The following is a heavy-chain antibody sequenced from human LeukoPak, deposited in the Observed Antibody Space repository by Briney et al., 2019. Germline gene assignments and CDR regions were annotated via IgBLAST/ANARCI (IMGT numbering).Heavy chain of an antibody. D-gene: IGHD3-10*01. J-gene: IGHJ4*02. V-gene: IGHV4-59*08. CDR1: GGSISSYY. CDR2: ISYSGST. CDR3: ARSSEWFGELGGVDY. Sequence: SETLSLTCTVSGGSISSYYWTWTRQPPGKGLEWIGFISYSGSTNYNPSLKSRVTISVDTSKNHLSLKLSSVTAADTAVYYCARSSEWFGELGGVDYWGQGTLVTVSS.